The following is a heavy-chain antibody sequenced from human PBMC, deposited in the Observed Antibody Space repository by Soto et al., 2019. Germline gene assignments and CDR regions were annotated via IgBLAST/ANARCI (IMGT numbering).Heavy chain of an antibody. CDR3: AREQTQVARPDYGMDV. CDR1: GCTLSSYA. CDR2: IIPIFGTA. Sequence: AASVKVSRKASGCTLSSYAIRWLRPAPGQGLEWMGGIIPIFGTANYAQKFQGRVTITADESTSTAYMELSSLRSEDTAVYYCAREQTQVARPDYGMDVWGQGTTVTVSS. V-gene: IGHV1-69*13. J-gene: IGHJ6*02.